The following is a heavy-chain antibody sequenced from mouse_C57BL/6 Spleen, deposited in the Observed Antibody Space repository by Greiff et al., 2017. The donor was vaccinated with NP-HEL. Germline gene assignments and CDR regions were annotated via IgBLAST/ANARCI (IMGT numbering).Heavy chain of an antibody. CDR3: ARHDGDVLFAY. Sequence: VQLQQSGADLVKPGASVKMSCKASGYTFTTYSIEWMKQNPGKSLEWIGKFHPYNDDTTYNEKFTGKATLTVEKSSSTVYLELRRLTSGDSAVYYCARHDGDVLFAYWGQGTLVTVSA. V-gene: IGHV1-47*01. CDR1: GYTFTTYS. D-gene: IGHD2-12*01. J-gene: IGHJ3*01. CDR2: FHPYNDDT.